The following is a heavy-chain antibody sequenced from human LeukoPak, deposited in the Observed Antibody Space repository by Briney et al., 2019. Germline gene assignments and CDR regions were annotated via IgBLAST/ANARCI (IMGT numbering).Heavy chain of an antibody. Sequence: PSETLSLTCTVSGGSISSYYWSWIRQPPGKGLQWIGYIDHSGYTNYNRSLKSRVTISVDTSKNQFSLKLSSVTAADTAVYYCARERHIASDAFDIWGPGTLVTVSS. V-gene: IGHV4-59*01. J-gene: IGHJ3*02. CDR3: ARERHIASDAFDI. CDR1: GGSISSYY. D-gene: IGHD2-21*01. CDR2: IDHSGYT.